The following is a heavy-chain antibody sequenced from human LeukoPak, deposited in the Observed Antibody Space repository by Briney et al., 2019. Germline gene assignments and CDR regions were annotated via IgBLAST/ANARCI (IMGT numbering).Heavy chain of an antibody. CDR2: ISPESGDT. CDR1: GYTFIDNY. J-gene: IGHJ4*02. D-gene: IGHD2-15*01. V-gene: IGHV1-2*02. Sequence: VASVKVSCKASGYTFIDNYMHWVRQAPGQGLEWMGWISPESGDTRYQGRVTMTRDTSITTAYMELSRLTSDDTAVYYCARDVDPYCNFGSCYDYWGQGTLVTVSS. CDR3: ARDVDPYCNFGSCYDY.